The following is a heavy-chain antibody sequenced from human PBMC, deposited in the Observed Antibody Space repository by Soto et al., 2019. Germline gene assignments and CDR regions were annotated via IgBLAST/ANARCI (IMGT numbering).Heavy chain of an antibody. Sequence: SETLSLTCTVSGGSISSYYWSWIRQPPGKGLEWIGYIYYSGSTNYNPSLNSRVTISVDTSKNQFSLKLSSVTAADTAVYYCARRGHSSWPNYFDYWGQGTLVTVSS. D-gene: IGHD6-13*01. J-gene: IGHJ4*02. CDR2: IYYSGST. CDR3: ARRGHSSWPNYFDY. CDR1: GGSISSYY. V-gene: IGHV4-59*08.